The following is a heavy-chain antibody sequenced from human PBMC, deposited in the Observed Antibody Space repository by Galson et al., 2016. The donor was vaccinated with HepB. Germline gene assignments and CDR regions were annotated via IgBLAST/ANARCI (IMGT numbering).Heavy chain of an antibody. CDR3: AHRRPTSDAFDM. CDR2: IYWDDDK. CDR1: GFSLTTFGQG. Sequence: PALVKPTQTLTVTCTFSGFSLTTFGQGVGWFRQPPGKPLEWLALIYWDDDKRYSPSLKSRLTITRDTSRNQVVLTMTNMDPVDTSTYYCAHRRPTSDAFDMWGQGTIVIVSS. D-gene: IGHD1-1*01. V-gene: IGHV2-5*02. J-gene: IGHJ3*02.